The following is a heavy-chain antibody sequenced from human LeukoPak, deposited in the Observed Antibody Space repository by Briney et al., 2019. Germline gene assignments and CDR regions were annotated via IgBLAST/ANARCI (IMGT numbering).Heavy chain of an antibody. J-gene: IGHJ4*02. CDR1: GGSFSGYY. D-gene: IGHD6-13*01. CDR2: INHSGST. Sequence: SETLSLTCAVYGGSFSGYYWSWIRQPPGKGLEWIGEINHSGSTSYDPSLKSRVTISVDTSKTQFSLKLSSVTAADTAVYYCARAGYSSSWFFWGQGTLVTVSS. CDR3: ARAGYSSSWFF. V-gene: IGHV4-34*01.